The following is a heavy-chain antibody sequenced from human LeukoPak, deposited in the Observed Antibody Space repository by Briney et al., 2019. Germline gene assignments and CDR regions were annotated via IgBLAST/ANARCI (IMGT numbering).Heavy chain of an antibody. V-gene: IGHV3-23*01. CDR3: AKSPLTYYYDSSGYGDY. Sequence: GGSLRLSCAASGFTFSSYAMSWVRQAPGKGLEWVSAISGSGGSTYYADSVKGRFTISRDNSKNTLYLQMNSLRAEDTAVYYCAKSPLTYYYDSSGYGDYWGQGTLVTVSS. CDR2: ISGSGGST. D-gene: IGHD3-22*01. J-gene: IGHJ4*02. CDR1: GFTFSSYA.